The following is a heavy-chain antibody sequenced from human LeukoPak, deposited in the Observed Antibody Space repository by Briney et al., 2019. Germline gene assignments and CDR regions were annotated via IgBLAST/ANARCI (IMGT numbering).Heavy chain of an antibody. Sequence: SETLSLTCTVSGGSISSYYWSWIRQPPGKGLEWFGYIYYSGSTNYNPSLKSRVTISVDTSKNQFSLKLSSVTAADTAVYYCARVGYSTGWKRSYYFGYWGQGTLVTVSS. CDR2: IYYSGST. D-gene: IGHD6-19*01. V-gene: IGHV4-59*01. CDR3: ARVGYSTGWKRSYYFGY. J-gene: IGHJ4*02. CDR1: GGSISSYY.